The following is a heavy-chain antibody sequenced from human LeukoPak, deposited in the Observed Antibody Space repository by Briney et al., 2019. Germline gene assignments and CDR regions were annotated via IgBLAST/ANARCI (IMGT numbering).Heavy chain of an antibody. V-gene: IGHV3-23*01. J-gene: IGHJ4*02. CDR3: AKLVGSNSDY. CDR2: ISSGGFST. Sequence: PGGSLRLSCAVFGPTLRSYALNWVRQAPGQGLEWVSTISSGGFSTNYADSVKGRFTVSRDKSDSTLFLQMNNLRAEDTAIYYCAKLVGSNSDYWGQGTLVIVSP. CDR1: GPTLRSYA. D-gene: IGHD5-24*01.